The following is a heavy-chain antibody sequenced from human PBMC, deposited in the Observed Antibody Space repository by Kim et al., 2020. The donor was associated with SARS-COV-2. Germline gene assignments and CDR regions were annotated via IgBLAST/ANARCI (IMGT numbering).Heavy chain of an antibody. Sequence: GGSLRLSCAASGFTFSSYEMNWVRQAPGKGLEWVSYISSSGSTIYYADSVKGRFTISRDNAKNSLYLQMNSLRAEDTAVYYCARAIGGSPSAGMDVWGQGTTVTVSS. CDR2: ISSSGSTI. CDR1: GFTFSSYE. V-gene: IGHV3-48*03. J-gene: IGHJ6*02. CDR3: ARAIGGSPSAGMDV. D-gene: IGHD3-10*01.